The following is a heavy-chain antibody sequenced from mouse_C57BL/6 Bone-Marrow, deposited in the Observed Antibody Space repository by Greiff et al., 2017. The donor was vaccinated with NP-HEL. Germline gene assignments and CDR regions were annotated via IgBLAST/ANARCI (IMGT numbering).Heavy chain of an antibody. CDR1: GFTFSDAW. CDR2: IRNKANNHAT. D-gene: IGHD2-5*01. CDR3: TRATIVTPRCYFDV. J-gene: IGHJ1*03. Sequence: EVKVEESGGGLVQPGGSMKLSCAASGFTFSDAWMDWVRQSTEKGLEWVAEIRNKANNHATYYAESVKGRFTISRDDSKSSVYLQMNSLRAEDTGIYYCTRATIVTPRCYFDVWGTGTTVTVSS. V-gene: IGHV6-6*01.